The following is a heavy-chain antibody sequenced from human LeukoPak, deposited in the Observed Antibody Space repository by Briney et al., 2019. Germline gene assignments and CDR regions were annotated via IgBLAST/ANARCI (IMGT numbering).Heavy chain of an antibody. J-gene: IGHJ4*02. CDR3: ARLGATDY. V-gene: IGHV4-34*01. CDR2: INHSGST. D-gene: IGHD1-26*01. Sequence: ASETLSLTCAVYGGSFSGYYWSWIRQPPGKGLEWIGEINHSGSTNYNPSLKSRVTISVDTSKNQFSLKLSSVTAADTAVYYCARLGATDYWGQGTLVTVSS. CDR1: GGSFSGYY.